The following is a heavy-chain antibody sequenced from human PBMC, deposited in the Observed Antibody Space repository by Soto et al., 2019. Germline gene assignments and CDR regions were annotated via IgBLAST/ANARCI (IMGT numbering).Heavy chain of an antibody. Sequence: GGSLRLSCAASGFTFSSYAMSWVRQAPGKGLEWVSAISGSGGSTYYADSVKGRFTISRDNSKNTLYLQMNSLRAGDTAVYYCAKGRITMIVVASDYWGQGTLVTVSS. CDR3: AKGRITMIVVASDY. CDR1: GFTFSSYA. D-gene: IGHD3-22*01. CDR2: ISGSGGST. J-gene: IGHJ4*02. V-gene: IGHV3-23*01.